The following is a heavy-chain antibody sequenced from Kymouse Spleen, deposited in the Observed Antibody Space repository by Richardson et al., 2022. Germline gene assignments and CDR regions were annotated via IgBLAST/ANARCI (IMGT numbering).Heavy chain of an antibody. CDR3: ARCITMVRGVSRYYGMDV. CDR2: TYYRSKWYN. J-gene: IGHJ6*02. Sequence: QVQLQQSGPGLVKPSQTLSLTCAISGDSVSSNSAAWNWIRQSPSRGLEWLGRTYYRSKWYNDYAVSVKSRITINPDTSKNQFSLQLNSVTPEDTAVYYCARCITMVRGVSRYYGMDVWGQGTTVTVSS. V-gene: IGHV6-1*01. CDR1: GDSVSSNSAA. D-gene: IGHD3-10*01.